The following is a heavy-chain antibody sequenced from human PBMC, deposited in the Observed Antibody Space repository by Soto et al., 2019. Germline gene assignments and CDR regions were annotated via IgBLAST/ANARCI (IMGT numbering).Heavy chain of an antibody. Sequence: ASVKVSCKASGYSFTDYHIHWVRQAPGQGPEWLGRINPKSGGTSTAQKFQGWVTMTTDTSISTASMELTRLTSDDTAIYYCARGDSTDCSNGVCSFFYNHDMDVWGQGTTVTVSS. D-gene: IGHD2-8*01. CDR3: ARGDSTDCSNGVCSFFYNHDMDV. V-gene: IGHV1-2*04. CDR2: INPKSGGT. J-gene: IGHJ6*02. CDR1: GYSFTDYH.